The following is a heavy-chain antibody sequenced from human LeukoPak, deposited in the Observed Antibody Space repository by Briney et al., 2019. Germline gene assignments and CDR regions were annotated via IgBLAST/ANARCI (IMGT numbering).Heavy chain of an antibody. CDR1: GGSFSGYY. D-gene: IGHD3-22*01. CDR2: INQSGSA. J-gene: IGHJ3*02. CDR3: ARSPIVSGSSGYYAFDI. V-gene: IGHV4-34*01. Sequence: PSETLSLTCAVYGGSFSGYYWTWIRQPPGKGLEWIGEINQSGSANYNPSLKSRVTISKDMSKKQFSLKLTSVTAADTAVYYCARSPIVSGSSGYYAFDIWGQGTMVTVSS.